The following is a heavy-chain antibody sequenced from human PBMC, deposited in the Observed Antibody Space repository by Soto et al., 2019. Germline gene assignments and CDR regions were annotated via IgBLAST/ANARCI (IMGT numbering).Heavy chain of an antibody. V-gene: IGHV4-30-4*01. D-gene: IGHD1-1*01. CDR3: ARDLWVEPELYYYGMDV. Sequence: TLSLTCTVSGDSISSADYYWSWIRQTPGKGLEWIGHIFYSGTTYYDPSLKSRLTISVDTSKNHFSLRLTSVTAADTAVYYCARDLWVEPELYYYGMDVWGQGTTVTVSS. CDR2: IFYSGTT. J-gene: IGHJ6*02. CDR1: GDSISSADYY.